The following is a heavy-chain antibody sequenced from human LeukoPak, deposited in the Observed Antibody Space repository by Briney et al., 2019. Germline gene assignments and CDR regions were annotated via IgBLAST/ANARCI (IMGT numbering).Heavy chain of an antibody. J-gene: IGHJ5*02. D-gene: IGHD3-22*01. CDR3: ARATSNNYYDSSGYYYQLKRYNWFDP. V-gene: IGHV4-34*01. Sequence: SETLSLTCAVYGGSFSGYYWSWIRQPPGKGLEWIGEINHSGSTNYNPSLKSRVTISVDTSKNQFSLKLSSVTAADTAVYYCARATSNNYYDSSGYYYQLKRYNWFDPWGQGTLVTVSS. CDR2: INHSGST. CDR1: GGSFSGYY.